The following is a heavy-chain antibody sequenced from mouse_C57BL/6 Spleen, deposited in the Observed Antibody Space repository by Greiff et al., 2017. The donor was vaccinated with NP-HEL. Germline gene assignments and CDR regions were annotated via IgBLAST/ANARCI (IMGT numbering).Heavy chain of an antibody. CDR3: ARYDYDVYAMDY. CDR1: GYTFTDYN. D-gene: IGHD2-4*01. CDR2: INPNNGGT. V-gene: IGHV1-18*01. Sequence: EVQLVESGPELVKPGASVKIPCKASGYTFTDYNMDWVKQSHGKSLEWIGDINPNNGGTIYNQKFKGKATLTVDKSSSTAYMELRSLTSEDTAVYYCARYDYDVYAMDYWGQGTSVTVSS. J-gene: IGHJ4*01.